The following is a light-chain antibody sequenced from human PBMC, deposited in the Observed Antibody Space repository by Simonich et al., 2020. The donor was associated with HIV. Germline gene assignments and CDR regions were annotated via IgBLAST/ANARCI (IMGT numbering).Light chain of an antibody. CDR3: QHLNSFPLT. V-gene: IGKV1-33*01. J-gene: IGKJ3*01. CDR2: DAS. Sequence: DIQMTQSPSSLSASVGDRVTITCQASQDISNYFNWYQQKPGKAPKLLIYDASNLETGVPSRFSGSGSGTDFTFTISSLQPEDFATYYCQHLNSFPLTFGPGTKVD. CDR1: QDISNY.